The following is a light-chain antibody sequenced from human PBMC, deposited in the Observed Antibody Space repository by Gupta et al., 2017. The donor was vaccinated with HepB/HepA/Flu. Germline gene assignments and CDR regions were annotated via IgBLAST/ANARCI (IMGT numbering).Light chain of an antibody. CDR3: SAGDNSRGAWV. J-gene: IGLJ3*02. Sequence: QAGLTQPPSVSTALGQTATLTCTGNNNNVGNQGAAWLQQHQGHPPKLLSYRNKNRPSGIAERFSASRSGNTASLTITGLQSEDEADYYCSAGDNSRGAWVFGGGTKLTVL. V-gene: IGLV10-54*04. CDR1: NNNVGNQG. CDR2: RNK.